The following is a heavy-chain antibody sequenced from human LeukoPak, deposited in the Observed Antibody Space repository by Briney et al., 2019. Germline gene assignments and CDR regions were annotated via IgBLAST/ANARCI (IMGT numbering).Heavy chain of an antibody. CDR3: ARARNYYDSSGFYYEGDAFDI. Sequence: PSETLSLTCTVSGGSINNSYWSWIRQPPGKGLESIGYIYSSGSTHYNPSLKSRVTISVDTSKNQFSLKLSSVTAADTAVYYCARARNYYDSSGFYYEGDAFDIWGQGTMVTVSS. V-gene: IGHV4-59*01. J-gene: IGHJ3*02. D-gene: IGHD3-22*01. CDR2: IYSSGST. CDR1: GGSINNSY.